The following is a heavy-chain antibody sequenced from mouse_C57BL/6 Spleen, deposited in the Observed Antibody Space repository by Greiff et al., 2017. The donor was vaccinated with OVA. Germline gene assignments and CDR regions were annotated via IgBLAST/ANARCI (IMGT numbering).Heavy chain of an antibody. V-gene: IGHV14-4*01. J-gene: IGHJ4*01. D-gene: IGHD3-3*01. Sequence: DVKLVESGAELVRPGASVKLSCTASGFNIKDDYMHWVKQRPEQGLEWIGWIDPENGDTEYASKFQGKATITADTSSNTAYLQLSSLTSEDTAVYYCTTGDNYAMDYWGQGTSVTVSS. CDR2: IDPENGDT. CDR3: TTGDNYAMDY. CDR1: GFNIKDDY.